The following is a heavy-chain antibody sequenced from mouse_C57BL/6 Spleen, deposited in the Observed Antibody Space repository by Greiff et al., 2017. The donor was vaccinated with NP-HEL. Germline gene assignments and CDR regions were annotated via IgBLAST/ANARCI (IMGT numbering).Heavy chain of an antibody. V-gene: IGHV1-82*01. Sequence: QVQLQQSGPELVKPGASVKISCKASGYAFSSSWMNWVKQRPGKGLEWIGRIYPGDGDTNYNGKFKGKATLTADKSSSTAYMQLSSLTSEDSAVYFCATYGSRVVWYFDYWGQGTTLTVSS. D-gene: IGHD1-1*01. CDR1: GYAFSSSW. CDR2: IYPGDGDT. CDR3: ATYGSRVVWYFDY. J-gene: IGHJ2*01.